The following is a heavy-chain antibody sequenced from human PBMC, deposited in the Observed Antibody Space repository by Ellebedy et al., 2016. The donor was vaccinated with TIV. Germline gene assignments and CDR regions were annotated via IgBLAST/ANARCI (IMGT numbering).Heavy chain of an antibody. V-gene: IGHV3-23*01. CDR3: AKDPQSNNAVHFDY. CDR1: GFTFSNYA. J-gene: IGHJ4*02. Sequence: GGSLRLXXAASGFTFSNYAMSWVRQAPGEGLEWVSTVSGSGGSTYYADSVKGRFTISRDNSKNTLYLQINGLRAEDTAVYYCAKDPQSNNAVHFDYWGQGTLVTVSS. CDR2: VSGSGGST. D-gene: IGHD1-14*01.